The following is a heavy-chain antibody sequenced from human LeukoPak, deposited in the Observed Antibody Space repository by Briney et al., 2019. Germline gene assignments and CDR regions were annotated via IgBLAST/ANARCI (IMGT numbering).Heavy chain of an antibody. Sequence: ASVKVSCKASGYTFTSYAMHWVRQAPGQRLQWMGWINAGNGNTKYSQKFQGRVTITRDTSASTAYMELSSLRSEDTAVYYCARANVGLYSSRTYYWGQGTLVTVSS. J-gene: IGHJ4*02. CDR2: INAGNGNT. D-gene: IGHD6-13*01. CDR1: GYTFTSYA. CDR3: ARANVGLYSSRTYY. V-gene: IGHV1-3*01.